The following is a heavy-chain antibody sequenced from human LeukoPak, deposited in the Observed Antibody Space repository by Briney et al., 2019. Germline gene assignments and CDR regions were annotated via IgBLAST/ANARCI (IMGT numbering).Heavy chain of an antibody. CDR1: GDSISSYY. CDR3: ARVRGMIQLWIFDY. CDR2: IHYSGIT. V-gene: IGHV4-59*12. Sequence: SETLSLTCTVSGDSISSYYWSWIRQPPGKGLEWIGYIHYSGITNYNPSLKSRVTISVDTSKNQFSLKLSSVTAADTAVYYCARVRGMIQLWIFDYWGQGTLVTVSS. J-gene: IGHJ4*02. D-gene: IGHD5-18*01.